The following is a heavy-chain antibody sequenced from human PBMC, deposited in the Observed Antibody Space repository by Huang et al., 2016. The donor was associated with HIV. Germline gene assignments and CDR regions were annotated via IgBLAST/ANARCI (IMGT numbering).Heavy chain of an antibody. J-gene: IGHJ4*02. CDR2: IYSGGTT. D-gene: IGHD1-26*01. V-gene: IGHV3-53*01. CDR1: GFTVSGTY. CDR3: ARGGNTVGYFDN. Sequence: EVQLVESGGGLIQPGGSLRLSCAASGFTVSGTYMSWVRQAPRKGLDGVSVIYSGGTTYFADSVKGRFTFSRDNSKNTVYLQMNSLRADDTAVYYCARGGNTVGYFDNWGQGTLVTVSS.